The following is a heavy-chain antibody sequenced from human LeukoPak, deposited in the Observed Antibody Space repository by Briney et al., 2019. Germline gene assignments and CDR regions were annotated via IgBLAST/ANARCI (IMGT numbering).Heavy chain of an antibody. CDR2: ITTDGSST. CDR1: GFTFSSYW. CDR3: ARDLNPRDYFDY. Sequence: GGSLRLSCAASGFTFSSYWMHWVRQRPGKGLVWVSRITTDGSSTTYADSVKGRFTVSRDNAKNTLYLQMNSLRAEDTAVYYCARDLNPRDYFDYWGQGTLVTVSS. V-gene: IGHV3-74*01. J-gene: IGHJ4*02.